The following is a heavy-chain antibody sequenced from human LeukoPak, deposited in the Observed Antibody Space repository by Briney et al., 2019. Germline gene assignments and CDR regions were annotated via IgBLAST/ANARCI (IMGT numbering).Heavy chain of an antibody. D-gene: IGHD3-3*01. CDR1: EFTFSSYN. CDR2: ISSSSSYI. CDR3: AREIFWSGYFSNLHFDY. Sequence: GGSLRLSFVASEFTFSSYNMNWVRQAPGRGLEWVSSISSSSSYIYYADSVRGRFTISRDNAKNSLYLQMNNLRPEDTAVYYCAREIFWSGYFSNLHFDYWGQGTLVTVSS. J-gene: IGHJ4*02. V-gene: IGHV3-21*06.